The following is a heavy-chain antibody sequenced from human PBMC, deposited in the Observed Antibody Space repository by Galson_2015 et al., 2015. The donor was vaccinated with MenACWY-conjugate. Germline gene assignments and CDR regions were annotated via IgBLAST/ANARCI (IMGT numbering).Heavy chain of an antibody. CDR2: ISSDGSTT. V-gene: IGHV3-74*01. CDR3: AKDWSVPYSTISYYFYMDV. J-gene: IGHJ6*03. D-gene: IGHD6-13*01. Sequence: SLRLSCAASGFTLSSYWIHWVRQAPGKGLVWVSRISSDGSTTTYADSVKGRFTISRDNSKNTLYLQMNSLRADDTAVYYCAKDWSVPYSTISYYFYMDVWGKGTTVTVSS. CDR1: GFTLSSYW.